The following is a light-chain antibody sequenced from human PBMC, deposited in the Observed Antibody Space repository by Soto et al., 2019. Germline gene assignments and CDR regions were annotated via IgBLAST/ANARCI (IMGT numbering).Light chain of an antibody. CDR1: QSLVHSDGNSY. Sequence: DFVMTQTPLSSPVTLGQPASISCRSSQSLVHSDGNSYLSWLHQRPGQPPRLLIYMISNRFSGVQDRFSGSGEGTDFTLKISRVEPEDVGVYYFMPATQPYTFGQGTKLEIK. CDR3: MPATQPYT. J-gene: IGKJ2*01. V-gene: IGKV2-24*01. CDR2: MIS.